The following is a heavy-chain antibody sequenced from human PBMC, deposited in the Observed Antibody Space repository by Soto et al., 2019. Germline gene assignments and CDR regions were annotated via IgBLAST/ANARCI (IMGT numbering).Heavy chain of an antibody. CDR2: IYSSGNT. CDR1: GGSSSSTSYY. J-gene: IGHJ4*02. Sequence: SETLSLTCTVSGGSSSSTSYYWGWIRQPPGKGLEWIGSIYSSGNTYYNPSLKSRVTISVDTSKNQFSLKLSSVTAADTAVYYCARGGYYDILTGYHDFFDFWGQGTLVTVSS. V-gene: IGHV4-39*07. D-gene: IGHD3-9*01. CDR3: ARGGYYDILTGYHDFFDF.